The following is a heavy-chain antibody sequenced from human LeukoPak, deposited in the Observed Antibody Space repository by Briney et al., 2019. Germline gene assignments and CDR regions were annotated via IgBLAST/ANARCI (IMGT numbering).Heavy chain of an antibody. CDR2: IWFDGSNK. CDR1: GFTFSNFG. D-gene: IGHD3-10*01. CDR3: ARDESSGSLHFDY. J-gene: IGHJ4*02. Sequence: GGSLRLSCAASGFTFSNFGMHWVRQAPGKGLEWVAAIWFDGSNKYYADSVKGRFTISRDNSKNTLYLQMDSLRAEDTALYYCARDESSGSLHFDYWGQGTLVTVSS. V-gene: IGHV3-33*01.